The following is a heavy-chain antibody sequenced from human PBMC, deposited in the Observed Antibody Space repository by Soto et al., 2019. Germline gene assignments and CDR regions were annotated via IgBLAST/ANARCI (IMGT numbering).Heavy chain of an antibody. Sequence: EVQLVESGGGLVQPGGSLRLSCAASGFVFRSYWMSWVRQAPGKGLEWVANIKQDGSEKYYVDSVKGRFTISRDNAKNSLYLQMNSLRAEDTAVYYCARYYYDSSGYYSFDYWGQGTLVTVSS. J-gene: IGHJ4*02. V-gene: IGHV3-7*01. CDR1: GFVFRSYW. CDR2: IKQDGSEK. D-gene: IGHD3-22*01. CDR3: ARYYYDSSGYYSFDY.